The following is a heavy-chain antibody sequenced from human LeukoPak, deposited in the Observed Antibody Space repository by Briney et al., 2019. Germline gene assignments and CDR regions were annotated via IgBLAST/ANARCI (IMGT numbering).Heavy chain of an antibody. CDR1: GFIFASYG. J-gene: IGHJ4*02. D-gene: IGHD2-15*01. Sequence: GGSLRLSCSASGFIFASYGMNWVRQAPGRGLQWVAYISAGSSNTFYADSVKGRFTISRDDADNFLHLQMNSLSAEDTAVYYCARSAVLANTPFYFDFWGQGALVTVSS. CDR2: ISAGSSNT. CDR3: ARSAVLANTPFYFDF. V-gene: IGHV3-48*01.